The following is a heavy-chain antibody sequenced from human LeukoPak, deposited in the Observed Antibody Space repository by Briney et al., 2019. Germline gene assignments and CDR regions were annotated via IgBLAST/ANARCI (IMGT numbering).Heavy chain of an antibody. CDR2: ISYDGSNK. V-gene: IGHV3-30-3*01. J-gene: IGHJ4*02. Sequence: QPGRSLRLSCAVSGFTFSSYAMDWVRQAPGKGLEWVAVISYDGSNKYYADSVKGRFTISRDNSKNTLYLQMNSLRAEDTAVYYCARSLFYREGGVTLDYWGQGTLVTVSS. D-gene: IGHD3-16*01. CDR1: GFTFSSYA. CDR3: ARSLFYREGGVTLDY.